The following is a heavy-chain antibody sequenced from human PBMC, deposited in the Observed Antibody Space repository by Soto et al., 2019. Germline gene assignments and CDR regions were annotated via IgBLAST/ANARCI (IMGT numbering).Heavy chain of an antibody. CDR2: IIPIFGTA. J-gene: IGHJ6*02. CDR3: ARGERLYYYYYGMDV. Sequence: SVKFSGTASGGTLTSYAISLVRQAPGQGLEWMGGIIPIFGTANYAQKFQGRVTITADTSASTAYMELSSLKSEDTAVYYCARGERLYYYYYGMDVWGQGSTVTVSS. CDR1: GGTLTSYA. V-gene: IGHV1-69*06. D-gene: IGHD3-3*01.